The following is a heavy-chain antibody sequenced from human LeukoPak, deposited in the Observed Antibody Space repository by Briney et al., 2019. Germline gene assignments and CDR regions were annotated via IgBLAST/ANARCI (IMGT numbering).Heavy chain of an antibody. V-gene: IGHV3-30-3*01. D-gene: IGHD3-3*01. CDR3: ARADSTYYDIWSGYQPFDY. CDR1: GFTFSRYA. Sequence: SGGSLRLSCAASGFTFSRYAIHWVRQAPGNGLEWVTDISYDGANKYYADSVKGRFTISRDNSKNTVYLQMNSLRSQDTAVYYCARADSTYYDIWSGYQPFDYWGQGTLVTVSS. J-gene: IGHJ4*02. CDR2: ISYDGANK.